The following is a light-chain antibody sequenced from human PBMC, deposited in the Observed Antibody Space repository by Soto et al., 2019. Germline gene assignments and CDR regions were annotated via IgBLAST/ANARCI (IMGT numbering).Light chain of an antibody. J-gene: IGKJ4*01. CDR2: ETP. Sequence: DIQMTQSPSSLSASVGDRVTITCQTSQDISNYLNRDQQKPGKAPKLLIYETPNLETGVPSRLSGSVSGTDFTFTISGLQPEDTATYYCQQYEHPLLTFGGGTKVEIK. CDR1: QDISNY. CDR3: QQYEHPLLT. V-gene: IGKV1-33*01.